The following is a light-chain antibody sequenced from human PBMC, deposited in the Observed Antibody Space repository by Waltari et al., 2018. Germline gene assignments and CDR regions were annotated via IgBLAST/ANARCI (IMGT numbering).Light chain of an antibody. J-gene: IGLJ3*02. V-gene: IGLV2-11*01. CDR2: DVN. Sequence: QSALTHPRSVSGSPGQSVTISGTGSSSDVGLYDYVSWYQHQPGKAPKLIIYDVNKRPSGVPSRFSGSQSGNTASLTISGLQAEDEADYYCWSFAGRYTWVFGGGTKLSVL. CDR1: SSDVGLYDY. CDR3: WSFAGRYTWV.